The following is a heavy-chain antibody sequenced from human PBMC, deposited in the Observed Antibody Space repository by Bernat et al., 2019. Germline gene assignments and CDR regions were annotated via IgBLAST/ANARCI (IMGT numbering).Heavy chain of an antibody. D-gene: IGHD2-8*02. CDR1: GGSFSGYY. V-gene: IGHV4-34*01. CDR2: INHSGST. J-gene: IGHJ6*03. Sequence: QVQLQQWGAGLLKPSETLSLTCAVYGGSFSGYYWSWIRQPPGKGLEWIGEINHSGSTNYNPSLKSRVTISVDTSKNQFSLKLSSVTAADTAVYYCARWGYCTGGVCYQYYSYYMDVWGKGTTVTVSS. CDR3: ARWGYCTGGVCYQYYSYYMDV.